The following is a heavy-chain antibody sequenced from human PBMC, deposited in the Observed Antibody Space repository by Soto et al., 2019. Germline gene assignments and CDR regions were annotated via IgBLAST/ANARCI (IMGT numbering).Heavy chain of an antibody. CDR2: IYYSGST. CDR3: ARLIHSRAITFGGVFDY. D-gene: IGHD3-16*01. J-gene: IGHJ4*02. Sequence: SETLSLTCTVSGASIASSSDYWGWIRQPPGKGLEWIGNIYYSGSTYYNPSLKSRLTISVDTSKNQFSLELSSVTAADTAVYYCARLIHSRAITFGGVFDYWGQGTLVTVSS. V-gene: IGHV4-39*01. CDR1: GASIASSSDY.